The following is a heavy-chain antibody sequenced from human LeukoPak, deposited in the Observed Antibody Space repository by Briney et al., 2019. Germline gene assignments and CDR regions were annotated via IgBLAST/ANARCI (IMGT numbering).Heavy chain of an antibody. V-gene: IGHV1-69*04. CDR1: GGTVSSYA. J-gene: IGHJ2*01. CDR3: ALAVVTATTLRYFDL. CDR2: IIPIFGIA. D-gene: IGHD2-21*02. Sequence: SVKVSCKASGGTVSSYAISWVRQAPGQGLEWMGRIIPIFGIANYAQKFQGRVTITADKSTSTAYMELSSLRSEDTAVYYCALAVVTATTLRYFDLWGRGTLVTVSS.